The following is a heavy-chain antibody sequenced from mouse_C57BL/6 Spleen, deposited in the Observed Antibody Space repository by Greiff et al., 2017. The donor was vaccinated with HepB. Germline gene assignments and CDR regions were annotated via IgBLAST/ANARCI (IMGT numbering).Heavy chain of an antibody. CDR1: GFTFNTYA. CDR3: VRERDIYYGNYEYYAMDY. D-gene: IGHD2-1*01. J-gene: IGHJ4*01. V-gene: IGHV10-3*01. Sequence: EVKLVESGGGLVQPKGSLKLSCAASGFTFNTYAMHWVRQAPGKGLEWVARIRSKSSNYATYYADSVKDRFTISRDDSQSMLYLQMNNLKTEDTAMYYCVRERDIYYGNYEYYAMDYWGQGTSVTVSS. CDR2: IRSKSSNYAT.